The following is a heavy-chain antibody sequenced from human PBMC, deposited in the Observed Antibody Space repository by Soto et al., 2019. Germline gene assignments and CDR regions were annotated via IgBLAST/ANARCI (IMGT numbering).Heavy chain of an antibody. CDR2: LSDSGGSI. CDR1: GGTVGREA. CDR3: ARDSILTGRSDY. Sequence: GGGLRRSGTGSGGTVGREAMTWVRQAPGKGLEWVSGLSDSGGSIYYADSVKGRFTISRDNSMNTLYLQMNSLRAEDTAVYYCARDSILTGRSDYWGQGT. J-gene: IGHJ4*02. D-gene: IGHD3-9*01. V-gene: IGHV3-23*01.